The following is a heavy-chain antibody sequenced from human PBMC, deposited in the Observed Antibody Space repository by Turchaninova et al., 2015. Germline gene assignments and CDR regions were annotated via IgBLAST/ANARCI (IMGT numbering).Heavy chain of an antibody. D-gene: IGHD7-27*01. Sequence: QVQLVQSGAEVKKPGASVKVSCKASGYTFTSYAMHWVRQAPGQRLEWMGWYNAGNGNTKDSQKFQGRVTITRDTAARRAYMGLSSLRSEDTAVYYCRRPIRGYWGFDDWGQGTLVTVSS. CDR3: RRPIRGYWGFDD. V-gene: IGHV1-3*01. J-gene: IGHJ4*02. CDR1: GYTFTSYA. CDR2: YNAGNGNT.